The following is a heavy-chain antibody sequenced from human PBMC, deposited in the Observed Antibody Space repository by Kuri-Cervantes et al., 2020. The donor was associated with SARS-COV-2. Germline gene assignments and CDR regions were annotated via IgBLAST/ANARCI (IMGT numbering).Heavy chain of an antibody. Sequence: GESLQIPCPASVLTFNSYWRSWVRQAPGKGLEWVANTKQVGSERYYVDSVKGRFTISRDNATNSLYLQMDGLRADDTAVYYCARSSCSGGSCYSAYSYGRFDYWGQGTLLTVSS. CDR2: TKQVGSER. CDR1: VLTFNSYW. V-gene: IGHV3-7*05. J-gene: IGHJ4*02. CDR3: ARSSCSGGSCYSAYSYGRFDY. D-gene: IGHD2-15*01.